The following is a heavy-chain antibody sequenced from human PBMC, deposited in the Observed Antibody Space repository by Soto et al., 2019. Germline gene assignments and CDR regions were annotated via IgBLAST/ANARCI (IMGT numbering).Heavy chain of an antibody. CDR2: INPKSGGT. J-gene: IGHJ3*02. Sequence: ASVQVSCKASGYTFTGYYMHWVRQAPGQGLEWMGWINPKSGGTNYAQKFKGWVTMTRDTSISTAYMELRRLRSDDTAVYYCARDRAGDYYGSGSKAFDIWGQGTMVTVSS. CDR1: GYTFTGYY. V-gene: IGHV1-2*04. D-gene: IGHD3-10*01. CDR3: ARDRAGDYYGSGSKAFDI.